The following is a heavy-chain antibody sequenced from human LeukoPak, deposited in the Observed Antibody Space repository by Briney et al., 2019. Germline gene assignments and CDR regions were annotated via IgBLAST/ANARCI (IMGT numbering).Heavy chain of an antibody. CDR3: AKAGEGSSGYDPFDY. CDR1: GFTFDDYT. V-gene: IGHV3-43*01. D-gene: IGHD5-12*01. Sequence: GGSLRLSCAASGFTFDDYTMHWVRQAPGKGLEWVSLISWDGGSTYYADSAKGRFTISRDNSKNSLYLQMNSLRTEDTALYYCAKAGEGSSGYDPFDYWGQGTLVTVSS. J-gene: IGHJ4*02. CDR2: ISWDGGST.